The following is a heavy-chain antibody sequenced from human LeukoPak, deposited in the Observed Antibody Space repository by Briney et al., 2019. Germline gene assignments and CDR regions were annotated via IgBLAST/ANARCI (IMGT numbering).Heavy chain of an antibody. Sequence: CGFRLRQYNMIWVGQAPATGRDGISYISLCLDIIYYPHYLKGRFTISRDNAQDSLYLQVDSLRDDDTAVYYGLRDHNFDFGCWGQGILVTVS. V-gene: IGHV3-48*02. J-gene: IGHJ4*02. CDR2: ISLCLDII. CDR1: GFRLRQYN. CDR3: LRDHNFDFGC.